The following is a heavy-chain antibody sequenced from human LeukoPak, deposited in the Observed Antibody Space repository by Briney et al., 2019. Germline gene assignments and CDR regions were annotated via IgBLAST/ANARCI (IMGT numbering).Heavy chain of an antibody. V-gene: IGHV1-24*01. J-gene: IGHJ4*02. Sequence: ASVKVSCKVSGYTLTELSMHWVRQAPGKGLEWMGGFDPEDGETIYAQKFQGRVTMTEDTPTDTAYMELSSLRSEDTAVYYCATAMYSSTHSEVGATVYFDYWGQGTLVTVSS. D-gene: IGHD1-26*01. CDR3: ATAMYSSTHSEVGATVYFDY. CDR2: FDPEDGET. CDR1: GYTLTELS.